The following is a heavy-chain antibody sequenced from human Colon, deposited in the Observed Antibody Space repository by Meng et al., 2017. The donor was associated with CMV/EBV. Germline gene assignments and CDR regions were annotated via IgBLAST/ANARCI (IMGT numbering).Heavy chain of an antibody. Sequence: ASVKVSCKTSGYTFNSYYMHWVRQAPGQGLEWMGWINPKSGGANYAQKFQGRGTLTRDTAISTGYMDVSGLTSDDTAVYYCARGRIGVVGPSPEPDHWGQGALVTVSS. J-gene: IGHJ4*02. CDR1: GYTFNSYY. D-gene: IGHD6-19*01. V-gene: IGHV1-2*02. CDR2: INPKSGGA. CDR3: ARGRIGVVGPSPEPDH.